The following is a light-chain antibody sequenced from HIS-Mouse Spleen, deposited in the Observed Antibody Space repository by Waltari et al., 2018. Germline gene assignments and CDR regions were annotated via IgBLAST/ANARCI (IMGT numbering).Light chain of an antibody. Sequence: QSALTQPASESGSPGQSITISCTGTSSDVGSYNIFSWYQQHPGKAPKLMIYEGSRRPSGVSNRFSGSKSGNTASLTISGLQAEDEADYYCCSYAGSSTVVFGGGTKLTVL. J-gene: IGLJ2*01. CDR3: CSYAGSSTVV. CDR1: SSDVGSYNI. CDR2: EGS. V-gene: IGLV2-23*01.